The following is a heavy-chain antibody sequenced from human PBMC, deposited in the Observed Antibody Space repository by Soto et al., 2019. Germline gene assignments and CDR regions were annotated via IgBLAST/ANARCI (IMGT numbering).Heavy chain of an antibody. CDR3: AKDRGRLVRGVILDF. CDR1: GFTFTSYA. V-gene: IGHV3-23*01. Sequence: LRLSCAASGFTFTSYAMTWVRQAPGRGLEWVSTVSADATTTYYADSVKGRFTISRDNSKNTVSLEMKSLTVEDTALYYCAKDRGRLVRGVILDFWGQGALVTVSS. D-gene: IGHD3-10*01. J-gene: IGHJ4*02. CDR2: VSADATTT.